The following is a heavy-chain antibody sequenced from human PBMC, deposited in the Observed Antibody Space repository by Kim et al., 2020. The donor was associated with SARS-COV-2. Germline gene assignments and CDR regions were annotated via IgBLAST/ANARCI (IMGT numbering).Heavy chain of an antibody. J-gene: IGHJ5*02. CDR1: GGSISSSNW. CDR2: IYHSGST. CDR3: ARAPVEAGGNWFDP. V-gene: IGHV4-4*02. Sequence: SETLSLTCAVSGGSISSSNWWSWVRQPPGKGLEWIGEIYHSGSTNYNPSLKSRVTISVDKSKNQFSLKLSSVTAADTAVYYCARAPVEAGGNWFDPWGQGTLVTVSS. D-gene: IGHD3-16*01.